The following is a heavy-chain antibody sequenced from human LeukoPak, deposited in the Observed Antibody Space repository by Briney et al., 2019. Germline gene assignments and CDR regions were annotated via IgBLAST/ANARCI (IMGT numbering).Heavy chain of an antibody. Sequence: ASVKVCCKASGYTLTSYGISWARQAPGQGLEWMGWISAYNGNTNYAQKLQGRVTMATDTSTSTAYMELRSLRSDDTAVYYCARGRAAAATGWFDPWGQGTLVTVSS. D-gene: IGHD6-13*01. CDR1: GYTLTSYG. CDR2: ISAYNGNT. J-gene: IGHJ5*02. V-gene: IGHV1-18*04. CDR3: ARGRAAAATGWFDP.